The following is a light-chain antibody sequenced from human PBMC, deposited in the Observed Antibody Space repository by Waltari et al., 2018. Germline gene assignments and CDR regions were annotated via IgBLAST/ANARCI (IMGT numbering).Light chain of an antibody. Sequence: SCRASQSVSRALAWYQQKPGQAPRLLIFGASNRATGIPDRFSGSGSETDFSLTISRLEPEDFAVYCCQHYVRLPATFGRGTKVEIK. V-gene: IGKV3-20*01. CDR3: QHYVRLPAT. CDR1: QSVSRA. CDR2: GAS. J-gene: IGKJ1*01.